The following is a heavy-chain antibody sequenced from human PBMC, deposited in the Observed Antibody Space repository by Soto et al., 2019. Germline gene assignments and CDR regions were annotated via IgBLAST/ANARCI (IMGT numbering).Heavy chain of an antibody. CDR2: IYPTGST. CDR3: ARQYYGSGSYYPSYFDY. V-gene: IGHV4-39*01. J-gene: IGHJ4*02. CDR1: GGSISSSTYY. D-gene: IGHD3-10*01. Sequence: SETLSLTCTVSGGSISSSTYYWGWIRQPPGKGLEWIGSIYPTGSTYSNPSLKSRVTISVDTSKNQFSLKLSSVTAADTAVHYCARQYYGSGSYYPSYFDYWGQGTLVTVSS.